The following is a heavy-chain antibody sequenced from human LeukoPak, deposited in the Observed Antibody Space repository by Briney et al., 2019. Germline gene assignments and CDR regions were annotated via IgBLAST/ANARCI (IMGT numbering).Heavy chain of an antibody. CDR3: ARSTRSWIDY. CDR1: GFTFSDYA. CDR2: ILYDGSNQ. D-gene: IGHD2-2*01. Sequence: GRSLRLSCAASGFTFSDYALHWVRQAPGKGLEWVADILYDGSNQYHADSVRGRFTISGDNSKNALYLQMNSLRIEDTAVYYCARSTRSWIDYWGQGTLVTVSS. J-gene: IGHJ4*02. V-gene: IGHV3-30-3*01.